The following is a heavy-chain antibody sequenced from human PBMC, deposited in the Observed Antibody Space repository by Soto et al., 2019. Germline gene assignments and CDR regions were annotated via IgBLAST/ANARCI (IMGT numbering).Heavy chain of an antibody. J-gene: IGHJ4*02. D-gene: IGHD6-19*01. V-gene: IGHV3-30*03. CDR2: ISYDGSNK. CDR3: ARDPVAVTGTQYFDY. Sequence: GESLKISCAASGFTFSSFGMHWVRQAPGKGLEWVADISYDGSNKYYADFVKGRFTISRDNSKNTLYLQMNSLTTEDTAMYYCARDPVAVTGTQYFDYWGQGTLVTVSS. CDR1: GFTFSSFG.